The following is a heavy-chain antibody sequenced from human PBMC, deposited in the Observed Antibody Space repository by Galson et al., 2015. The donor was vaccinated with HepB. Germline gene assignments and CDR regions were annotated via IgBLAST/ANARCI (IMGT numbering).Heavy chain of an antibody. V-gene: IGHV3-23*01. D-gene: IGHD6-13*01. Sequence: SLRLSCAASGFTFSSYAMSWVRQAPGKGLEWVSTISGSGGGAYYADSVKGRFTISRDNSKNTVSLQMNSLRAEDTAVYYCGLSYSSSWYNFDYWGQGTLVTVSS. CDR1: GFTFSSYA. J-gene: IGHJ4*02. CDR2: ISGSGGGA. CDR3: GLSYSSSWYNFDY.